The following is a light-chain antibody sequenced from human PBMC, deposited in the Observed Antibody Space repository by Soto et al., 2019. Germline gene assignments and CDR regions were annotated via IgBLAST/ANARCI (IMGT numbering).Light chain of an antibody. V-gene: IGKV1-39*01. Sequence: DIPITQSASSLSASVGDRVTITCRASQNIIFYLNWYQHKPGEALKLLIYAASNLQSGDPSRFSGRVPCTDFTPTIITLQPNDFATYFGQPGYTSPVYSFGQGTELDIK. CDR2: AAS. J-gene: IGKJ2*01. CDR3: QPGYTSPVYS. CDR1: QNIIFY.